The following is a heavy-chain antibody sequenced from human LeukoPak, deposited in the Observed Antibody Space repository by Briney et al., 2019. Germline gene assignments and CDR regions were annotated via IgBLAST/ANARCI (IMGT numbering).Heavy chain of an antibody. D-gene: IGHD2/OR15-2a*01. J-gene: IGHJ4*02. CDR3: ARGLTLSDY. Sequence: GGSLRLSCAASGFTFSNFWMSWVRQAPGKGLERVANIKLDGSGKYYVDSVEGRFTISRDNAKNSLYLQMNSLRAEDTAVYYCARGLTLSDYWGQGTLVTVSS. CDR1: GFTFSNFW. V-gene: IGHV3-7*01. CDR2: IKLDGSGK.